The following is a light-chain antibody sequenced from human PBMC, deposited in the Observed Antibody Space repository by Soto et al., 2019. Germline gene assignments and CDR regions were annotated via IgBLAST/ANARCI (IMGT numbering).Light chain of an antibody. CDR2: GAS. J-gene: IGKJ1*01. V-gene: IGKV3-15*01. CDR3: QQYNNWPRT. Sequence: EIVMTQSPATLSVSPGERATLSCRASQSVSSTLAWYQQKPGQAPRLLIYGASTRATAIPARFSGSGSGTEFTLTISSLQSEDFAVYYCQQYNNWPRTFGQGTKVDI. CDR1: QSVSST.